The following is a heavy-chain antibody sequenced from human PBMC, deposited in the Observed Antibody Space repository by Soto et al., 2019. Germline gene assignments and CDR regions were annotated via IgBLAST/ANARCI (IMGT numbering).Heavy chain of an antibody. CDR3: ARGPVYYDYVWGSYYGMDV. V-gene: IGHV4-34*01. J-gene: IGHJ6*02. CDR1: GGSFSGYY. D-gene: IGHD3-16*01. CDR2: INHSGST. Sequence: SETLSLTCAVYGGSFSGYYWSWIRQPPGKGLEWIGEINHSGSTNYNPSLKSRVTISVDTSKNQFSLKLSSVTAADTAVYYCARGPVYYDYVWGSYYGMDVWGQGTTVTVS.